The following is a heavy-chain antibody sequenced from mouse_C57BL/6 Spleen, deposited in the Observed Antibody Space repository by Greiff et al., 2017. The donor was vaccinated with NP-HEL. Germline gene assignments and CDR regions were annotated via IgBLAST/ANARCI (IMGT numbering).Heavy chain of an antibody. J-gene: IGHJ3*01. CDR2: IDPSDSYT. CDR3: ARWGSYYSNSAWFAY. D-gene: IGHD2-5*01. Sequence: QVQLQQPGAELVKPGASVKLSCKASGYTFTSYWMQWVKQRPGQGLEWIGEIDPSDSYTNYNQKLKGKATLTVDTSSSTAYRQLSSLTSEDSAVYYCARWGSYYSNSAWFAYWGQGTLVTVSA. CDR1: GYTFTSYW. V-gene: IGHV1-50*01.